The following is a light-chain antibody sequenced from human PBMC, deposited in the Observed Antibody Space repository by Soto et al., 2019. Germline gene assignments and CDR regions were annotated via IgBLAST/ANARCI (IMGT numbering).Light chain of an antibody. Sequence: QSVLTQPPSASGTPGQRVTISCSGSSSNIGSNTVNWYQQLPGTAPKLLIYSNNHRPSGVPDRFSGSKSGTSASLAISGLQSEDDADYYCASWDDSLNGYVFGTGTKLTVL. CDR3: ASWDDSLNGYV. CDR1: SSNIGSNT. V-gene: IGLV1-44*01. CDR2: SNN. J-gene: IGLJ1*01.